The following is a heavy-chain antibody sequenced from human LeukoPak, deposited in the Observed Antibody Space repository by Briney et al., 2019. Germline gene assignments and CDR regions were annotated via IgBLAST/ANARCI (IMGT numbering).Heavy chain of an antibody. J-gene: IGHJ4*02. CDR2: IYSGGST. D-gene: IGHD4-17*01. Sequence: PGGSLRLSCAASGFTVSSNYMSWVRQAPGKGLEWVSVIYSGGSTYYADSVRGRFTISRDSSKNTLYLQMNSLRAEDTAVYYCAREGHGDYVIDYWGQGTLVTVSS. CDR3: AREGHGDYVIDY. V-gene: IGHV3-53*01. CDR1: GFTVSSNY.